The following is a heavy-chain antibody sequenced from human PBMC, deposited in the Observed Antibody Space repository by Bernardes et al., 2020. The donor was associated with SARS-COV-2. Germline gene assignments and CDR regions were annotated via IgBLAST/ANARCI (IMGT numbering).Heavy chain of an antibody. J-gene: IGHJ4*02. CDR3: VRRAPDCTGVTCHRGHFDY. CDR1: GGSISRGSYY. Sequence: SETLSLICTVSGGSISRGSYYWGWVRQPPGKGLEWIGSMHYSGRTYHSPSLKSRVTVSVDTSKRQFSLKLTSVTAADTAVYYCVRRAPDCTGVTCHRGHFDYWGQGSLVTVSS. V-gene: IGHV4-39*01. CDR2: MHYSGRT. D-gene: IGHD2-8*02.